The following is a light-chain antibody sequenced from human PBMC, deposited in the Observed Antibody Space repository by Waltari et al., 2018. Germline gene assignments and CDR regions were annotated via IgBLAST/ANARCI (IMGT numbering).Light chain of an antibody. CDR2: DVS. CDR3: SSYTSSSTVV. J-gene: IGLJ2*01. CDR1: STDVGGYNS. Sequence: QSALTQPASVSGSPGQSIPISCTGPSTDVGGYNSVPWYQQHPGKAPKLMIYDVSNRPSGVSNRFSGSKSGNTASLTISGLQAEDEADYYCSSYTSSSTVVFGGGTKLTVL. V-gene: IGLV2-14*03.